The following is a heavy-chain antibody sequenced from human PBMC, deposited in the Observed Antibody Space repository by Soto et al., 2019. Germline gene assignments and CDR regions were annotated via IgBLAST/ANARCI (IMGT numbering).Heavy chain of an antibody. CDR1: GYTFNTYY. V-gene: IGHV1-46*02. Sequence: QVQLVQSGAEVRKPGASVKFSCKPSGYTFNTYYLHWLRQAPGQALEWMGVIHPSGGGTTYAQKLMGSVTVTRDTSTTTVFMELSSLRSDDTAVYYCARGGHIAVVTASFDNWGQGTLVTVSS. CDR3: ARGGHIAVVTASFDN. CDR2: IHPSGGGT. D-gene: IGHD2-21*02. J-gene: IGHJ4*02.